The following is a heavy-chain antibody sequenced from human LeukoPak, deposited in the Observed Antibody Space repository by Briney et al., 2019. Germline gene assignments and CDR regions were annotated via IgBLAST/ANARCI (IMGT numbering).Heavy chain of an antibody. V-gene: IGHV4-34*01. Sequence: SETLSLTCAVYGGSFSGYYWSWIRQPPGKGLEWVGEINHRGSTNYNTSLKSRVTILVDTSKNQFSLKLSSVTAADTAVYYCARHGFTVDTAMATDYWGQGTLVTVSS. D-gene: IGHD5-18*01. J-gene: IGHJ4*02. CDR1: GGSFSGYY. CDR2: INHRGST. CDR3: ARHGFTVDTAMATDY.